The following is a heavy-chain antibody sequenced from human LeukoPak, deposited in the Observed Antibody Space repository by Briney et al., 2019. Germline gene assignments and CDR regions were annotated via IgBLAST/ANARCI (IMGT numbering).Heavy chain of an antibody. Sequence: ASVKVSCKASGYTFTSYGISWVRQAPGQGLEWMGWISAYNGDTNYAQKLQGRVTMTTDTSTSTAYMELRSLRSDDTAVYYCVRESRPFWNHFYWFDPWGQGTLVTVSS. CDR1: GYTFTSYG. J-gene: IGHJ5*02. CDR3: VRESRPFWNHFYWFDP. CDR2: ISAYNGDT. D-gene: IGHD1-14*01. V-gene: IGHV1-18*01.